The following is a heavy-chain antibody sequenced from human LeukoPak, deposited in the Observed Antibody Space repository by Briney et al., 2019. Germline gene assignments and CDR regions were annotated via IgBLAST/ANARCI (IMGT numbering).Heavy chain of an antibody. J-gene: IGHJ4*02. CDR2: IHPIGML. V-gene: IGHV4-31*03. D-gene: IGHD3-22*01. CDR3: SSGLDSRKLGY. Sequence: PSETLSLTCTVSGASFSSGDQYWNWIRQSPGKGLECIGIIHPIGMLYNNPSLESRVTISIDTSKNQFSLNLNSVTAADTAVYFCSSGLDSRKLGYWGQGTLVTVSS. CDR1: GASFSSGDQY.